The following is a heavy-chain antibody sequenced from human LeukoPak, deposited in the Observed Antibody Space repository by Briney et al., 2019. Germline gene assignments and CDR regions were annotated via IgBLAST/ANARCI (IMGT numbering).Heavy chain of an antibody. CDR3: ARDSAWELLFDY. CDR1: GGTFISYA. D-gene: IGHD1-26*01. V-gene: IGHV1-69*13. CDR2: IIPIFGTA. Sequence: SVKVSCKASGGTFISYAISWVRQAPGQGLEWMGGIIPIFGTANYAQKFQGRVTITADESTSTAYMELSSLRSEDTAVYYCARDSAWELLFDYWGQGTLVTVSS. J-gene: IGHJ4*02.